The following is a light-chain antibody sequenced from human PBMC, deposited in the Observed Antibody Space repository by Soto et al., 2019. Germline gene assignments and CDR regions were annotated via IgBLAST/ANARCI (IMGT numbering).Light chain of an antibody. V-gene: IGKV1-39*01. CDR2: GAS. CDR3: QQSYNSPFT. CDR1: QSISTY. Sequence: DIQMTQSPSSLSASVGDRVTITCRAGQSISTYLNWYQQKPGKAPSLLIYGASSLQSGVPSRFSGSGSGTDFTLTIRGLQPEDFATYYCQQSYNSPFTFGPGTKVDIK. J-gene: IGKJ3*01.